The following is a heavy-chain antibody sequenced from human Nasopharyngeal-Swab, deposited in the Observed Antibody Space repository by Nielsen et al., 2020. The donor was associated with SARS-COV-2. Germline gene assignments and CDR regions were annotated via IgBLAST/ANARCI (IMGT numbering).Heavy chain of an antibody. D-gene: IGHD5-18*01. V-gene: IGHV1-8*01. CDR1: GYTFTSYD. CDR2: MNPNSGNT. Sequence: ASVKVSCKASGYTFTSYDINWVRQATGQGLEWMGWMNPNSGNTGYAQKLQGRVTMTRNTSISTAYMELSSLRSEDTAVYYCARAGKIQLWFNSLYYFDYWGQGTLVTVSS. CDR3: ARAGKIQLWFNSLYYFDY. J-gene: IGHJ4*02.